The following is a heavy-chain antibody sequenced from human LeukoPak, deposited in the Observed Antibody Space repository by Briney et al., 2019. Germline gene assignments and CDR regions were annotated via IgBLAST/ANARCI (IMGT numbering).Heavy chain of an antibody. CDR1: GFTFSSYA. Sequence: GGSLRLSCAASGFTFSSYAMRWVRQAPGKGLEWVSAISGSGGSTYYADSVKGRFTISRDNSKNTLYLQMNSLRAEDTAVYYCAKGHSLQYYDFWSGYFSYWGQGTLVTVSS. D-gene: IGHD3-3*01. V-gene: IGHV3-23*01. J-gene: IGHJ4*02. CDR3: AKGHSLQYYDFWSGYFSY. CDR2: ISGSGGST.